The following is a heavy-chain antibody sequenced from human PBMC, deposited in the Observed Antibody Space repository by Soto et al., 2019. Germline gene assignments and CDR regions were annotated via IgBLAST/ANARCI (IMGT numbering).Heavy chain of an antibody. CDR1: GFTFSSYW. V-gene: IGHV3-7*01. CDR2: IKQDGSEK. D-gene: IGHD1-20*01. J-gene: IGHJ3*02. CDR3: ARDQGYSWNADAFDI. Sequence: GGSLRLSCAASGFTFSSYWMSWVRQAPGKGLEWVANIKQDGSEKYYADSVKGRFTISRDNAKNALYLQMHSLRAEDTAVYYFARDQGYSWNADAFDIWGQGTMVTVSS.